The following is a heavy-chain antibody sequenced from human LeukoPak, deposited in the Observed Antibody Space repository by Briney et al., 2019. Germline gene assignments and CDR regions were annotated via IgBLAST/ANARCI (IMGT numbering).Heavy chain of an antibody. J-gene: IGHJ4*02. D-gene: IGHD4-11*01. CDR1: GFTFSSYG. V-gene: IGHV3-33*01. Sequence: PGRSLRLSCAASGFTFSSYGMHWVRQAPGKGLEGVAVIWYDGNNKYYADSVKGRFTISRDNSKNTLYRQMNSLIAEDTAVYYCARDNEGSNYGVFSWYFDYWGQGTLVTVSS. CDR2: IWYDGNNK. CDR3: ARDNEGSNYGVFSWYFDY.